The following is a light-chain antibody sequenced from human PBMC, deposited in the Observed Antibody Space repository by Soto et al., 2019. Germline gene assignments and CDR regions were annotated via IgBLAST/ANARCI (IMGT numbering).Light chain of an antibody. V-gene: IGKV1-5*03. CDR3: QQYNSYPWT. CDR1: QSISSW. Sequence: DIQMTQSPSTLSASVGDRVTITCRASQSISSWLAWYQQKPGKAPKLLMYKASSLESGVPSRFSGSGSGTEFTLTISSLQPDDFAIYYCQQYNSYPWTFGQGTKVVIK. CDR2: KAS. J-gene: IGKJ1*01.